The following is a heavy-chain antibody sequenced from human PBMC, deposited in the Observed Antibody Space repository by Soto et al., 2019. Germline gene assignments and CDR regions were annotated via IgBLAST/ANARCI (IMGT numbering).Heavy chain of an antibody. J-gene: IGHJ4*02. V-gene: IGHV4-30-4*01. Sequence: QVQLQESGPGLVKPSQTLSLTCTVSGASFSSGDYYWSWIRQPPGKGLEWIGYICYSGSSYYNPSLKIRLTISIDTSKEQFSLRLSSVHAADAAVYYCASSRALHDYIWGTSRYGNYLDYWGQGTLVTVSS. CDR3: ASSRALHDYIWGTSRYGNYLDY. CDR2: ICYSGSS. CDR1: GASFSSGDYY. D-gene: IGHD3-16*02.